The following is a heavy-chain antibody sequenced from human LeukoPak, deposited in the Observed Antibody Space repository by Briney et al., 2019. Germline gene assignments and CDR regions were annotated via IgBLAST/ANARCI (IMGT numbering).Heavy chain of an antibody. CDR1: GYSISSGYY. Sequence: KPSETLSLTCTVSGYSISSGYYWGWIRQPPGKGLEWIGSIYHSGSTYYNPSLKSRVTISVDTSKNQFSLKLSSVTAADTAVYYCASSLGSSGYPYYYGMDVWGQGTTVTVSS. D-gene: IGHD3-22*01. J-gene: IGHJ6*02. CDR2: IYHSGST. V-gene: IGHV4-38-2*02. CDR3: ASSLGSSGYPYYYGMDV.